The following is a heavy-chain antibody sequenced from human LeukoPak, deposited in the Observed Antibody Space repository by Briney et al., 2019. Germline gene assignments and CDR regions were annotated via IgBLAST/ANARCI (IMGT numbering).Heavy chain of an antibody. J-gene: IGHJ4*02. CDR1: GFTFSSYA. V-gene: IGHV3-15*01. Sequence: GGSLRLSCAASGFTFSSYAMSWVRQAPGKGLEWVGRIKSKTDGGTTDYAAPVKGRFTISRDDSKNTLYLQMNSLKTEDTAVYYCTTIIYDSSGFYYWGQGTLVTVSS. D-gene: IGHD3-22*01. CDR2: IKSKTDGGTT. CDR3: TTIIYDSSGFYY.